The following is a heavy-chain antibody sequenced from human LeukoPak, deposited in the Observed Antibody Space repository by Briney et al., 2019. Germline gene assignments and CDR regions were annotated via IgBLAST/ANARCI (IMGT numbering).Heavy chain of an antibody. J-gene: IGHJ4*02. CDR1: GFSGSAYW. D-gene: IGHD6-13*01. Sequence: GGSLRLSCAGAGFSGSAYWIGCVRQARGKGLEWVANINEAGSEKRYVDSVKGRFTISRDNAKNSLYLETNSLRSEDTAVYYCGRWGVEAGIDDWGQGTLVIVSS. CDR2: INEAGSEK. CDR3: GRWGVEAGIDD. V-gene: IGHV3-7*01.